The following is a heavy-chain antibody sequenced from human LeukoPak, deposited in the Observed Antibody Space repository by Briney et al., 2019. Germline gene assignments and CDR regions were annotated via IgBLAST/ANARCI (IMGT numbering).Heavy chain of an antibody. CDR2: IYYSGST. CDR3: ARGFLPFDY. CDR1: GFTFSSYS. V-gene: IGHV4-59*06. Sequence: GSLRLSCAASGFTFSSYSMNWVRQAPGKGLEWIGYIYYSGSTYYNPSLKSRVTISVDTSKNQFSLKLSSVTAADTAVYYCARGFLPFDYWGQGTLVTVSS. D-gene: IGHD3-10*01. J-gene: IGHJ4*02.